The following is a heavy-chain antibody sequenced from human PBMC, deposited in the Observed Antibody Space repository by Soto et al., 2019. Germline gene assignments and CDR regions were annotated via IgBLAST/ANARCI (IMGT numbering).Heavy chain of an antibody. V-gene: IGHV3-23*01. CDR3: ATTKFRGVVVNV. CDR2: ISNSGNT. J-gene: IGHJ6*02. D-gene: IGHD3-10*01. Sequence: EVQLLESGGALVQPGGSLRLSCAASGCTFSSYAMYWVCQAPGKGLEWVSTISNSGNTYYADYVEGRFTISRDNSKNTLYLQMNSLRAEDTAVYYCATTKFRGVVVNVWGQGTTVTVSS. CDR1: GCTFSSYA.